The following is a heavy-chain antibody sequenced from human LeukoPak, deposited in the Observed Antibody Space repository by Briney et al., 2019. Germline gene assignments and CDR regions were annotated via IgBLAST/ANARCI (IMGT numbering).Heavy chain of an antibody. CDR2: ISWNSGSI. CDR3: AKDIYYDILTGYYNH. D-gene: IGHD3-9*01. CDR1: GFTFDDYA. Sequence: GGSLRLSCAASGFTFDDYAMHWVRQAPGEGLEWVSGISWNSGSIGYADSVKGRFTISRDNAKNTLYLQMNSLRAEDTALYYCAKDIYYDILTGYYNHWGQGTLVTVSS. V-gene: IGHV3-9*01. J-gene: IGHJ5*02.